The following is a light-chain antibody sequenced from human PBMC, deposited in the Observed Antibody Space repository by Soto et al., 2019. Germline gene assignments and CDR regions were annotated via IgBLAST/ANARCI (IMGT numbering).Light chain of an antibody. V-gene: IGKV3D-20*01. CDR2: DAS. Sequence: EMVLTQSPATLSLSPGDRATLSCGASQSVSSSYLAWDQQKPGLAPRLLIYDASSRATGIPDRFSGSGSGTAFTLTISRREPEDFAVYYCQQYGSSPGTFGQGTKLEIK. J-gene: IGKJ2*01. CDR3: QQYGSSPGT. CDR1: QSVSSSY.